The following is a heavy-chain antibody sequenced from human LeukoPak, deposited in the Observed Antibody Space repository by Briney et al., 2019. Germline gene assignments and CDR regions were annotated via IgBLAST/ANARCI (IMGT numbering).Heavy chain of an antibody. CDR3: AKGGEGHTAFDY. CDR1: GFSFSYYG. D-gene: IGHD3-16*01. V-gene: IGHV3-23*01. Sequence: PGWSLRLSFAASGFSFSYYGMGWFRQTPGKGLEWVSAISGSGGTKYYAESVKGRFTISIDNSKNTLYLQMNSLRAKDTAIYYCAKGGEGHTAFDYWGQGTLVTVSS. J-gene: IGHJ4*02. CDR2: ISGSGGTK.